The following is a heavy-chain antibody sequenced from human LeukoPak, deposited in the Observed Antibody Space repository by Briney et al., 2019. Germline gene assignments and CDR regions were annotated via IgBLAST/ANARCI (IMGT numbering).Heavy chain of an antibody. CDR1: GFTFSSYS. CDR2: IRSSSSYI. J-gene: IGHJ4*02. D-gene: IGHD2-21*02. V-gene: IGHV3-21*01. CDR3: ARDSSIAYCGGDCRDPFDY. Sequence: NPGGSLRLSCAASGFTFSSYSMNWVRQAPGKGLEWVSSIRSSSSYIYYADSVKGRFTISRDNAKNSLYLQMNSLRAEDTAVYYCARDSSIAYCGGDCRDPFDYWGQGTLVTVSS.